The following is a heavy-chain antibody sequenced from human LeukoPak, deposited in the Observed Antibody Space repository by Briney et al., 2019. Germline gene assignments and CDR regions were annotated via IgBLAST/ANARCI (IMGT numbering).Heavy chain of an antibody. CDR3: ARGGSYHPGWFDP. V-gene: IGHV1-69*01. CDR1: GGTFSSYA. CDR2: IIPIFGTA. Sequence: SVKVSCKASGGTFSSYAISWVRQAPGQGLEWMGGIIPIFGTANYAQKFQGRVTITADESTSTAYMELSSLRSEDTAVYYCARGGSYHPGWFDPWGQGTLATVSS. J-gene: IGHJ5*02. D-gene: IGHD1-26*01.